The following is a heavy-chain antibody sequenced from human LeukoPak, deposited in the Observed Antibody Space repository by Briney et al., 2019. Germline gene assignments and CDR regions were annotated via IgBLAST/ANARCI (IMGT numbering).Heavy chain of an antibody. Sequence: GASVKVSCKASGYTFSSYYMHWVRQAPGQGLEWMGIINPSGDTTSYAQKFHGRVIMSRDTSTRQVYMELRSLRSEDTAVYYCARRLGVGSGWYGAPFDFWGQGTLVTVSS. J-gene: IGHJ4*02. CDR1: GYTFSSYY. D-gene: IGHD6-19*01. V-gene: IGHV1-46*01. CDR3: ARRLGVGSGWYGAPFDF. CDR2: INPSGDTT.